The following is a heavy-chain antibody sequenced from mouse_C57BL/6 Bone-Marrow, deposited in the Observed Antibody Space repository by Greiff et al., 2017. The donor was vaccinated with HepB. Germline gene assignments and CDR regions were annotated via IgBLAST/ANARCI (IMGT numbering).Heavy chain of an antibody. CDR3: ATYYRDAMDY. CDR1: GYTFTSYW. Sequence: QVQLKQSGAELVRPGTSVKLSCKASGYTFTSYWMHWVKQRPGQGLEWIGVIDPSDSYTNYNQKFKGKATLTVDTSSSTAYMQLSSLTSEDSAVYYCATYYRDAMDYWGQGTSVTVSS. D-gene: IGHD2-14*01. V-gene: IGHV1-59*01. J-gene: IGHJ4*01. CDR2: IDPSDSYT.